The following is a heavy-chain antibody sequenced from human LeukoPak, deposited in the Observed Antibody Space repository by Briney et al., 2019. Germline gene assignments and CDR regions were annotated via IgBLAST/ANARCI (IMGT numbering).Heavy chain of an antibody. CDR3: ARDDGSNWFDFDY. CDR1: GDSISNYY. D-gene: IGHD6-13*01. Sequence: SSETLSLTRTVSGDSISNYYWSWIRQPPGKGLEWIGYIYYSGSTNYNPSLKSRATISVDTSKNQFSLKLSSVTAADTAVYYCARDDGSNWFDFDYWGQGTLVTVSS. J-gene: IGHJ4*02. CDR2: IYYSGST. V-gene: IGHV4-59*01.